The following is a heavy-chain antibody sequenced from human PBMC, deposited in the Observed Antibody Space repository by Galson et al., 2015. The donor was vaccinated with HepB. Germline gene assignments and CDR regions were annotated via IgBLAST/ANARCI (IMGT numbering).Heavy chain of an antibody. D-gene: IGHD3-16*01. J-gene: IGHJ4*02. CDR2: TSGTSRLI. V-gene: IGHV3-48*01. Sequence: SLRLSCAASGFRFDDYSMNWARQAPGKGLEWVSYTSGTSRLIYYSDSVKGRFTISRDNAKNFLYLQMNNLRVEDTGTYYCARDRFGVNTYDSWGQGTLVTVSS. CDR3: ARDRFGVNTYDS. CDR1: GFRFDDYS.